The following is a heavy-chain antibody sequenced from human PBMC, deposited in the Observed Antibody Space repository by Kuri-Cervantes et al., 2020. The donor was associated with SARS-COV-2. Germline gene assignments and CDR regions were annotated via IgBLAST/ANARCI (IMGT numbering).Heavy chain of an antibody. V-gene: IGHV1-8*03. J-gene: IGHJ6*03. Sequence: ASVKVSCKASGYTFTSYDINWVRQATGQGLEWMGWVNPNNGNTGYAQKFQGRVTITMSTSTSTAYMELSSLRSEDTALYFCSRCVRGNWDSQDNYYYSIDVWGNGTPVTVSS. CDR1: GYTFTSYD. CDR2: VNPNNGNT. CDR3: SRCVRGNWDSQDNYYYSIDV. D-gene: IGHD7-27*01.